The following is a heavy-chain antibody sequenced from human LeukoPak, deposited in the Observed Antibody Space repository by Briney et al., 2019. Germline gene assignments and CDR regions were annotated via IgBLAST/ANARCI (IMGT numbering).Heavy chain of an antibody. D-gene: IGHD6-19*01. Sequence: ASVKVSCKASGYTFTGYYMHWVRQAPGQGLEWMGWINPNSGGTNYAQKFQGRVTMTRDTSISTAYMELSRLRSDDTAVYYCARGEIAVAGTNWFDPWGQGTLVTVSS. V-gene: IGHV1-2*02. CDR2: INPNSGGT. CDR1: GYTFTGYY. CDR3: ARGEIAVAGTNWFDP. J-gene: IGHJ5*02.